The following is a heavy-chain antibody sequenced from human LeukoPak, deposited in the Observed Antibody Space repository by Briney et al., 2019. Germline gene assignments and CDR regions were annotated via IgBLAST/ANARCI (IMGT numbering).Heavy chain of an antibody. CDR3: PRVAGDFWSGYYYYYYYMDV. Sequence: GGALRLSCAASGFTFSTYSMTWVRQAPGKGLEWVSHISSGSSTRYYVDSVKGRFTISRDTAKNSLYLHMSSLRAEDTAVYYCPRVAGDFWSGYYYYYYYMDVWGKGPTVTVSS. V-gene: IGHV3-48*04. J-gene: IGHJ6*03. CDR2: ISSGSSTR. D-gene: IGHD3-3*01. CDR1: GFTFSTYS.